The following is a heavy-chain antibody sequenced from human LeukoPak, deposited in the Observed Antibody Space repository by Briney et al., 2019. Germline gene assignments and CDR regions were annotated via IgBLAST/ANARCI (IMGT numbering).Heavy chain of an antibody. V-gene: IGHV3-53*01. J-gene: IGHJ4*02. Sequence: GGSLRLSCAASGFTFSSDVMSWVRQAPGKGLEWVSFIYSDNTHYSDSVKGRFTISRENSKNTLYLQMNSLRAEDTAVYYCARRAGAYSHPYDYWGQGTLVTVSS. CDR2: IYSDNT. CDR1: GFTFSSDV. D-gene: IGHD4/OR15-4a*01. CDR3: ARRAGAYSHPYDY.